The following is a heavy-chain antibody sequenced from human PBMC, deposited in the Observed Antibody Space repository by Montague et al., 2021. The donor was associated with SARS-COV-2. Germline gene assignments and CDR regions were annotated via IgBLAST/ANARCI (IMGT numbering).Heavy chain of an antibody. D-gene: IGHD2-2*01. V-gene: IGHV4-34*01. J-gene: IGHJ6*02. CDR3: TREGYQVLWSDYYYYGIDV. CDR1: GGSFSGYY. Sequence: SETLSLTCAVSGGSFSGYYWSWIRQPPGKGLEWIGEINHSGSTNYNPSLKSRVTISVDTSKNQFSLKLSSVTAADTAVYYCTREGYQVLWSDYYYYGIDVWGQGTTVTVSS. CDR2: INHSGST.